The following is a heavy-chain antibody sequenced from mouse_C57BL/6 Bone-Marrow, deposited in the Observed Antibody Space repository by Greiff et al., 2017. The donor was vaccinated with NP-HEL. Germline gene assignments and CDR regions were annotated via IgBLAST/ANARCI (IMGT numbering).Heavy chain of an antibody. CDR2: SRNKANDYTT. CDR1: GFTFSDFY. J-gene: IGHJ1*03. V-gene: IGHV7-1*01. CDR3: TGDNRDWYFDD. Sequence: EVKVVESGGGLVQSGRSLRLSCATSGFTFSDFYMEWVRQAPGKGLEWIAASRNKANDYTTDYSASVKGRFIVSRSTSQSILYLQMNVLREEDAAIYCGTGDNRDWYFDDWGKGTTVTVSS.